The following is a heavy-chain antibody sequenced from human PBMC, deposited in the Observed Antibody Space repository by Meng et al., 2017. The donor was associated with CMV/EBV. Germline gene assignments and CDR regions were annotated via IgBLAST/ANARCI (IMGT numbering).Heavy chain of an antibody. J-gene: IGHJ6*02. Sequence: SETLSLTCAVCGGSFSGYYWSWIRQPPGKGLEWIGEINHSGSTNYNPSLKSRVTISVDTSKNQFSLKLSSVTAAATAVYYCARGRGFCSSTSCYSRYYYYYGMDVWGQGTTVTVSS. CDR3: ARGRGFCSSTSCYSRYYYYYGMDV. V-gene: IGHV4-34*01. CDR2: INHSGST. CDR1: GGSFSGYY. D-gene: IGHD2-2*01.